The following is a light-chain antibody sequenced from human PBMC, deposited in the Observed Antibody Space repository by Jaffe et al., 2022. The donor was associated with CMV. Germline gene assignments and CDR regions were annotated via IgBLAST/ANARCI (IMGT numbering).Light chain of an antibody. CDR3: SSYRHSSLV. Sequence: QSALTQPASVSGSPGQSITISCTGTSSDVGGYNFVSWYQQHPGKAPKLLIYDVSNRPSGISDRFSGSKSGNTASLTISGLQTEDEADYYCSSYRHSSLVFGGGTKLTVL. CDR1: SSDVGGYNF. V-gene: IGLV2-14*03. J-gene: IGLJ2*01. CDR2: DVS.